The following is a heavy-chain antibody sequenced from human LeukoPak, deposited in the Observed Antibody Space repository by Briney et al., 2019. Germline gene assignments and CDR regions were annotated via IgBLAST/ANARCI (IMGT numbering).Heavy chain of an antibody. CDR3: ARAVPGYCSSTSCYQFDY. CDR1: GGSFSGYY. CDR2: INHSGST. Sequence: RPSETLSLTCAVYGGSFSGYYWNWIRQPPGKGLEWMGEINHSGSTNYNPSLKSRVTISVDTSKIQFSLKLSSVTAADTAVYYCARAVPGYCSSTSCYQFDYWGQGTLVTVSS. D-gene: IGHD2-2*01. J-gene: IGHJ4*02. V-gene: IGHV4-34*01.